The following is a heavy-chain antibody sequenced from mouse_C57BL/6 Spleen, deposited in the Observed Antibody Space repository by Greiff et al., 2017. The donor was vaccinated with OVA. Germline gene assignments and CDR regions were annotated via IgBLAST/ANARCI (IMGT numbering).Heavy chain of an antibody. Sequence: VQLQQSGPELVKPGASVKMSCKASGYTFTDYNMHWVKQSHGKSLEWIGYINPNNGGTSYNQKFKGKATLTVNKSSSTAYMELRSLTSEDSAVYYCARWEGYDGEAFDYWGQGTTLTVSS. CDR1: GYTFTDYN. CDR3: ARWEGYDGEAFDY. CDR2: INPNNGGT. D-gene: IGHD2-2*01. V-gene: IGHV1-22*01. J-gene: IGHJ2*01.